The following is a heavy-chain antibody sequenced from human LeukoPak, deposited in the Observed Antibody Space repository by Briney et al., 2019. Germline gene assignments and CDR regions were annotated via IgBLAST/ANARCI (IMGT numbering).Heavy chain of an antibody. J-gene: IGHJ4*02. CDR2: INPNSSGT. CDR3: ARDFTMVRGPIDY. CDR1: GYTFTGYY. D-gene: IGHD3-10*01. Sequence: GASVKVSCKASGYTFTGYYMHWVRQAPGQGLEWMGWINPNSSGTNYAQKFQGRVTMTRDTSISTAYMELSRLRSDDTAVYYCARDFTMVRGPIDYWGQGTLVTVSS. V-gene: IGHV1-2*02.